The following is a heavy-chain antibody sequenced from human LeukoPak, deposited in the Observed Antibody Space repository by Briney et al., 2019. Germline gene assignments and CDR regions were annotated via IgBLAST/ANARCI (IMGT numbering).Heavy chain of an antibody. CDR3: ARAMEIVVVVGHWFDP. J-gene: IGHJ5*02. CDR1: GGSISSSSYY. D-gene: IGHD2-15*01. CDR2: IYYSGST. Sequence: SETLSLTCTVSGGSISSSSYYWGWIRQPPGKGLEWIGSIYYSGSTYYNPSLKSRVTISVDTSKNQFSLKLSSVTAADTAVYYCARAMEIVVVVGHWFDPWGQGTLVTVSS. V-gene: IGHV4-39*01.